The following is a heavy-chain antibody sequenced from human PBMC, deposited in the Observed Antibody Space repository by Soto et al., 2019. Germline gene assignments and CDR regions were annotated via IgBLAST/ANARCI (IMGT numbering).Heavy chain of an antibody. CDR1: DGSVSTGNYY. CDR2: IYYIGTT. D-gene: IGHD3-16*01. J-gene: IGHJ4*02. V-gene: IGHV4-61*01. Sequence: SETLSLTCSVSDGSVSTGNYYWSWIRQPPGKGLEWIGHIYYIGTTNYNPSLKSRVTISVDTSKNQFSLKVTSVTAAETAVYFCAREEKQLSRYGGDFDYWGQGSLVTVSS. CDR3: AREEKQLSRYGGDFDY.